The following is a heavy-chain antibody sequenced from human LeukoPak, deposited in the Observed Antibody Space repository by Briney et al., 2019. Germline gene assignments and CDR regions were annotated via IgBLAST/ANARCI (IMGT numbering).Heavy chain of an antibody. D-gene: IGHD3-10*01. CDR1: GYTLTEFS. Sequence: GASVKVSCKVSGYTLTEFSMHWVRQAPGKGLEWMGGFNPEDGETNYAQKFQGRVTMTEDTSTDTAYMELSSLRSEDTAVYYCATDAGYDLRGFAYWGQGTLVTVSS. V-gene: IGHV1-24*01. J-gene: IGHJ4*02. CDR3: ATDAGYDLRGFAY. CDR2: FNPEDGET.